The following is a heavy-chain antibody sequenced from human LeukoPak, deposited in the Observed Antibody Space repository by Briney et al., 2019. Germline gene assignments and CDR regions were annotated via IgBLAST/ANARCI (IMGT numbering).Heavy chain of an antibody. D-gene: IGHD2-21*02. J-gene: IGHJ4*02. CDR2: IKQDGSEK. Sequence: GGSLRLSCAASGFTFSGYWMSWVRQAPGKGLEWVANIKQDGSEKYYVDSVKGRFTISRDNAKNSLYLQMNSLRAEDTAVYYCARDCCGGDCCIFDYWGQGTLVTVSS. CDR3: ARDCCGGDCCIFDY. CDR1: GFTFSGYW. V-gene: IGHV3-7*01.